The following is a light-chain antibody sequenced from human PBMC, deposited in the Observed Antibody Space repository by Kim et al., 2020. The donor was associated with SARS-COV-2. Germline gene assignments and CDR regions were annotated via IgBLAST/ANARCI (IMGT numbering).Light chain of an antibody. V-gene: IGKV1-27*01. CDR3: QKYNSAPKT. J-gene: IGKJ1*01. Sequence: AAVGDRVTITCRASQGISNYLAWCQQKPGKVPKLLIYAASALQSGVPSRFSGSGSGTDFTLTISSLQPEDVATYYCQKYNSAPKTFGQGTKVDIK. CDR2: AAS. CDR1: QGISNY.